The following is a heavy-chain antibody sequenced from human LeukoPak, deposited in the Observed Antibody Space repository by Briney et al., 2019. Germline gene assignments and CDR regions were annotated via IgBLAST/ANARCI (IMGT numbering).Heavy chain of an antibody. D-gene: IGHD3-10*01. CDR2: ISGSGGST. CDR3: AKGLLMVRGVIYYFDY. V-gene: IGHV3-23*01. J-gene: IGHJ4*02. CDR1: GFTISSYA. Sequence: PGGSLRLSCAASGFTISSYAMSWVRQAPGKGLEWVSAISGSGGSTYYADAVKGRFTISRDNSKNTLYLQMNSLRAEDTAVYYCAKGLLMVRGVIYYFDYWGQGTLVTVSS.